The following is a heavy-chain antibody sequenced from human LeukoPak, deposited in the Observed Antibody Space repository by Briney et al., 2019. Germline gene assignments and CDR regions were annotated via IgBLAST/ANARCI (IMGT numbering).Heavy chain of an antibody. CDR1: GFTFSDYY. CDR2: ISSSGSTI. CDR3: ARDLTRYSYGWYFDY. Sequence: PGGSLRLSCAASGFTFSDYYMSWIRQAPGKGLEWVSYISSSGSTIYYADSVKGRFTISRDNAKNSLYLQVNSLRAEDTAVYYCARDLTRYSYGWYFDYWGQGTLVTVSS. J-gene: IGHJ4*02. V-gene: IGHV3-11*01. D-gene: IGHD5-18*01.